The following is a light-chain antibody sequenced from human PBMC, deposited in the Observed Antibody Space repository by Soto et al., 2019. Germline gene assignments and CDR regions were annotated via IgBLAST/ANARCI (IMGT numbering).Light chain of an antibody. J-gene: IGKJ1*01. Sequence: EIVLTQSPVTLSLSPGGTATLSCRASQSVSNNYLAWYQQKPGQAPRLLIYGASNRATGIPDRFSGSESGTAFTLTISRLEPEDFAVYYCQQYGSSGTFGQGTKVDIK. V-gene: IGKV3-20*01. CDR2: GAS. CDR1: QSVSNNY. CDR3: QQYGSSGT.